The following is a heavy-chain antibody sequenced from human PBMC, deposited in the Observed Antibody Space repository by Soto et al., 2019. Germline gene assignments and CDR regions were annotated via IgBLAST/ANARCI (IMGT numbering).Heavy chain of an antibody. CDR3: ARDQPGYSYGYGLGY. J-gene: IGHJ4*02. CDR1: GFTFSSYS. Sequence: EVQLVESGGGLVKPGGSLRLSCAASGFTFSSYSMNWVRQAPGKGLEWVSSISSSSSYIYYADSVQGRFTISRDNAKNSLYLKMNSLRAEDTAVYYCARDQPGYSYGYGLGYWGQGTLVTVSS. V-gene: IGHV3-21*01. D-gene: IGHD5-18*01. CDR2: ISSSSSYI.